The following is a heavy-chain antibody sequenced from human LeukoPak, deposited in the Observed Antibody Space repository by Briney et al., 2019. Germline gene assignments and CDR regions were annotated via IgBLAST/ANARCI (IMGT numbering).Heavy chain of an antibody. D-gene: IGHD3-16*02. CDR3: ARYTAHDAFDI. CDR1: GFTFSDHY. J-gene: IGHJ3*02. V-gene: IGHV3-72*01. CDR2: TGNKANSYTT. Sequence: GGSLRLSCAASGFTFSDHYMDWVRQAPGKGLEWVGRTGNKANSYTTEYAASVKGRFTISRDDSKNSLYLQMNSLKTEDTAVYYCARYTAHDAFDIWGQGTMVTVSS.